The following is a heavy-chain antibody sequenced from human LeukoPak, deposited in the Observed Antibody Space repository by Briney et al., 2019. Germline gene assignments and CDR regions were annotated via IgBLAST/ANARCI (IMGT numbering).Heavy chain of an antibody. CDR1: GYGFTTYW. Sequence: GESLKISCKGSGYGFTTYWIGLVRQMPGKGLEWRGSVHPGDSATRYSPPFQGQVTISADKSIITAYLQWSSLKASDTAMYYCARHSGTYVFEYWGQGGLVTVSS. CDR2: VHPGDSAT. J-gene: IGHJ4*02. CDR3: ARHSGTYVFEY. D-gene: IGHD3-16*01. V-gene: IGHV5-51*01.